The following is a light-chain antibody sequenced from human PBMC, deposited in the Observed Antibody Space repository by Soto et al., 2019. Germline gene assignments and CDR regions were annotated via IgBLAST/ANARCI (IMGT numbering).Light chain of an antibody. V-gene: IGLV1-40*01. CDR3: QSYDSSLSTWV. J-gene: IGLJ3*02. Sequence: LTQPPSVSGAPGQRVTISCTGSSSNIGAGYDVHWYQQLPGTAPKLLIYGNSNRPSGVPDRFSGSKSGTSASLAITGLQAEDEADYYCQSYDSSLSTWVFGGGTKLTVL. CDR1: SSNIGAGYD. CDR2: GNS.